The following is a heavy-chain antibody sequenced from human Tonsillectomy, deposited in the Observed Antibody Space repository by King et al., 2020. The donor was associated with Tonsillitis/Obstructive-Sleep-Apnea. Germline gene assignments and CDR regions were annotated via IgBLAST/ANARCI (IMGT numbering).Heavy chain of an antibody. CDR2: VRWDGGST. CDR1: GFTFDDYT. J-gene: IGHJ4*02. CDR3: AKENRRDGYNKRGYYFDY. Sequence: VQLVESGGVVVQPGGSLRLSCASSGFTFDDYTMHWVRQAPGKCLDWGFLVRWDGGSTYYADSVKGRLTISIYNSKNTLYLQMNSLRTEDTDLYYCAKENRRDGYNKRGYYFDYWGQGTLVTVSS. V-gene: IGHV3-43*01. D-gene: IGHD5-24*01.